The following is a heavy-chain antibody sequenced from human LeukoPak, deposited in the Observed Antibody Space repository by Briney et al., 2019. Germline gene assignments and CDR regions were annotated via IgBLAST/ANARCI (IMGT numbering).Heavy chain of an antibody. D-gene: IGHD3-22*01. CDR3: AKGDYYDSSGYSDY. V-gene: IGHV3-9*01. Sequence: GGSLRLSCAASGFTFDDYAMHWVRQAPGEGLEWVSGISWNSGSIGYADSVKGRFTISRDNAKNSLYLQMNGLRAEDTALYYCAKGDYYDSSGYSDYWGQGTLVTVSS. CDR2: ISWNSGSI. CDR1: GFTFDDYA. J-gene: IGHJ4*02.